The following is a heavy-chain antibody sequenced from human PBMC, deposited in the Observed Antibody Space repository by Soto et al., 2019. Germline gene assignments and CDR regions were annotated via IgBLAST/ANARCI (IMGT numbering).Heavy chain of an antibody. Sequence: ASVKVSRKASGYTFTSYDINWVRQATGQGLEWMGWISAYNGNTNYAQKLQGRVTMTTDTSTSTAYMELRSLRSDDTAVYYCAISSGDLDYWGQGTLVTVSS. CDR1: GYTFTSYD. CDR3: AISSGDLDY. J-gene: IGHJ4*02. CDR2: ISAYNGNT. D-gene: IGHD2-21*01. V-gene: IGHV1-18*01.